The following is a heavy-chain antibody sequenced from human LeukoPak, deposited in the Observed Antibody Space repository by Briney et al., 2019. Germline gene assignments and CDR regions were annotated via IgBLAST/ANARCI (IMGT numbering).Heavy chain of an antibody. J-gene: IGHJ5*02. CDR2: IHYTGST. Sequence: SETVSLTCTVSGGSISSYYWSWIRQSPGKGLECIGYIHYTGSTNYNPSLKSRVTISVETSKNQFSLKLKSVTAADTAVYYCARGGYYGSGNDFRFDPWGQGTLVTVSS. D-gene: IGHD3-10*01. CDR3: ARGGYYGSGNDFRFDP. V-gene: IGHV4-59*01. CDR1: GGSISSYY.